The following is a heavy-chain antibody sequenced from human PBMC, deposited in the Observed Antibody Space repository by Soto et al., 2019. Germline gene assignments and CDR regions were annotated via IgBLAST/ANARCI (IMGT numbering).Heavy chain of an antibody. V-gene: IGHV1-18*01. CDR3: ARPSTVTPAYAFDI. CDR2: ISAYNGNT. D-gene: IGHD4-17*01. J-gene: IGHJ3*02. CDR1: GYTITSYG. Sequence: KPPWASVKVSCKASGYTITSYGISWVRQAPGQGLEWMGWISAYNGNTNYAQKLQGRVTMTTDTSTSTAYMELRSLRSDDTAVYYCARPSTVTPAYAFDIWGQGTMVTVSS.